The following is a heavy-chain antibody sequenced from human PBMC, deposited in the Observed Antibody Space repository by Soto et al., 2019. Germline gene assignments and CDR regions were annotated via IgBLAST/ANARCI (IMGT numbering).Heavy chain of an antibody. D-gene: IGHD3-3*01. V-gene: IGHV5-51*01. Sequence: GESLKISCKGSGYSFTSYWIGWVRQMPGKGLVWMGIIYPGDSDTRYSPSFQGQVTISADKSISTAYLQWSSLKASDTAMYYCARPLYYDFWSGYQPFGMDVWGQGTTVTVSS. CDR3: ARPLYYDFWSGYQPFGMDV. CDR2: IYPGDSDT. J-gene: IGHJ6*02. CDR1: GYSFTSYW.